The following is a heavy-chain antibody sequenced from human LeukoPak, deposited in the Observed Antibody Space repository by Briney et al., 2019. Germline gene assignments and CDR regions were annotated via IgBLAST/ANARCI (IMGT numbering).Heavy chain of an antibody. CDR3: ARHVWLQPFDY. CDR2: IYYSGST. CDR1: GGSISRSSYY. Sequence: SETLSLTCTVSGGSISRSSYYWSWIRQSPGKGLEWIGYIYYSGSTNYNPSLKSRVTISVDTSKNQFSLKLSSVTAADTAVYYCARHVWLQPFDYWGQGTLVTVSS. V-gene: IGHV4-61*05. J-gene: IGHJ4*02. D-gene: IGHD3-9*01.